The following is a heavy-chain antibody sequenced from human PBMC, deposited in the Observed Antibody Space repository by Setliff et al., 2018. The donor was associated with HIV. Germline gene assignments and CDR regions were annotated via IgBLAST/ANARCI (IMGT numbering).Heavy chain of an antibody. V-gene: IGHV4-4*07. CDR2: VYASGST. Sequence: SETLSLTCTVSGGSISDYYWSWIRQPAGKGLEWIGRVYASGSTNYNPSLKSRVTMSVDTSNNQFSLKLSSVTAAGTAVYYCAASSGWQRGDYWGQGILVTVSS. CDR1: GGSISDYY. D-gene: IGHD6-19*01. J-gene: IGHJ4*02. CDR3: AASSGWQRGDY.